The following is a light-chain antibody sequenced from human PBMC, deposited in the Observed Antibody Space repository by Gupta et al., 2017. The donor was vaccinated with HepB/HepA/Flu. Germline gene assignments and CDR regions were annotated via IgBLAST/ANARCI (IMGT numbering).Light chain of an antibody. CDR1: QSVNSY. J-gene: IGKJ4*01. CDR3: QQRYDWPPIT. V-gene: IGKV3-11*01. CDR2: DAS. Sequence: ETVLTQSPATLSLSPGQRATLSCRASQSVNSYSAWYQQKPGQAPRLLIYDASQRATGIPARFSGSGYGTDFTLTISSRVQEDFAVYYCQQRYDWPPITFGAGTKVEI.